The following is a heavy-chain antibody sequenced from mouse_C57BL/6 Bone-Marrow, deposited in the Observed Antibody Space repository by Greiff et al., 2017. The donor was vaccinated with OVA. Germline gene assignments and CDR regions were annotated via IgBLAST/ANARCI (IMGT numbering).Heavy chain of an antibody. CDR2: IYPGSGST. V-gene: IGHV1-55*01. CDR3: AREREDENY. CDR1: GYTFTSYW. Sequence: QVQLQQPGAELVKPGASVKMSCKASGYTFTSYWITWVKQRPGQGLEWIGDIYPGSGSTNYTEKFKGKATLTVDTSSSTAYVQLSSLTSEDSAVYYCAREREDENYWGQGTTLTVSS. J-gene: IGHJ2*01.